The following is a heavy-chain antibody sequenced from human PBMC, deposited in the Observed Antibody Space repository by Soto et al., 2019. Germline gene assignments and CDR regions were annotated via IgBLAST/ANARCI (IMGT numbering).Heavy chain of an antibody. Sequence: SETLSLTCTVSGASISSGPYYLSWIRQHPGGGLEWIGYIDYSGSTNYNPSLKGRITLSLDASKTLFSLRLSSVTAADTAMFFCARQTFGDPFHLWCQGTLVTGSS. CDR1: GASISSGPYY. D-gene: IGHD4-17*01. J-gene: IGHJ1*01. CDR2: IDYSGST. CDR3: ARQTFGDPFHL. V-gene: IGHV4-31*03.